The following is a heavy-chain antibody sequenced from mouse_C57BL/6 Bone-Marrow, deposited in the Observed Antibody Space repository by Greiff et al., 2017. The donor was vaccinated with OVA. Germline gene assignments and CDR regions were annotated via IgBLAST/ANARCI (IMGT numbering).Heavy chain of an antibody. J-gene: IGHJ4*01. V-gene: IGHV1-82*01. CDR1: GYAFSSSW. CDR2: IYPGDGDT. D-gene: IGHD1-1*01. Sequence: LVESGPELVKPGASVKISCKASGYAFSSSWMNWVKQRPGKGLEWIGRIYPGDGDTNYNGKFKGKATLTADKSSSTAYMQLSSLTSEDSAVYFCARSGTTVVATRMDYWGQGTSVTVSS. CDR3: ARSGTTVVATRMDY.